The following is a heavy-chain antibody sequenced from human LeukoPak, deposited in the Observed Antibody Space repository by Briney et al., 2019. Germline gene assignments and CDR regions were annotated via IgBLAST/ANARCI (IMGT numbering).Heavy chain of an antibody. J-gene: IGHJ1*01. CDR2: IYTSGST. Sequence: PSETLSLTCPVSGGSISRYYWSWIRQPAGKGLEWIGRIYTSGSTNYNPSLKSRVTMSVDTSKNQFSLKLSSVPAADTAVYYCASQDIVVVSTSAEYFQHWGQGTLVTVSS. D-gene: IGHD2-2*01. V-gene: IGHV4-4*07. CDR3: ASQDIVVVSTSAEYFQH. CDR1: GGSISRYY.